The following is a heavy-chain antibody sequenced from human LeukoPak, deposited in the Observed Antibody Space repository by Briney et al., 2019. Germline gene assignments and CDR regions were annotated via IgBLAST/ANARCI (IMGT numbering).Heavy chain of an antibody. J-gene: IGHJ5*02. CDR2: INHSGST. Sequence: SETLSLTCAVYGGSFSGYYWSWIRQPPGKGLEWIGEINHSGSTNYNPSLKSRVAISVDTSKNQFSLKLSSVTAADTAVYYCARGLCRSSHYDFWSGYSCPNWFDPWGQGTLVTVSS. V-gene: IGHV4-34*01. D-gene: IGHD3-3*01. CDR3: ARGLCRSSHYDFWSGYSCPNWFDP. CDR1: GGSFSGYY.